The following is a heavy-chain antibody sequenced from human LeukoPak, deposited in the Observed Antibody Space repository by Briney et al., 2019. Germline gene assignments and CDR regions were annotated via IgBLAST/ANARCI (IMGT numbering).Heavy chain of an antibody. CDR1: GFTFSNYA. CDR2: ISDSGANT. J-gene: IGHJ4*02. V-gene: IGHV3-23*01. CDR3: AKGSLTAYYTFDC. Sequence: GGSLRLSCAASGFTFSNYAMSWVRQAPGKGLEWVSSISDSGANTYYADSVKGRITISRDKSKNTLNLQMNSLRAEDTAVYYCAKGSLTAYYTFDCWGQGTLVTVSS. D-gene: IGHD3-9*01.